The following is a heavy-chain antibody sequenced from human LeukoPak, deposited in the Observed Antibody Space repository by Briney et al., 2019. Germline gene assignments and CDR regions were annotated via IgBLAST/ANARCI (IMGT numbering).Heavy chain of an antibody. CDR1: GGTFSSYT. Sequence: ASVKVSCKASGGTFSSYTINWVRQATGQGLEWMGWMNPNSGNTGYAQKFQGRVTITRNTSISTAYMELSSLRSEDTAVYYCARGYPVYYDFWSGYYSYYYYYYMDVWGKGTTVTVSS. D-gene: IGHD3-3*01. CDR3: ARGYPVYYDFWSGYYSYYYYYYMDV. J-gene: IGHJ6*03. V-gene: IGHV1-8*03. CDR2: MNPNSGNT.